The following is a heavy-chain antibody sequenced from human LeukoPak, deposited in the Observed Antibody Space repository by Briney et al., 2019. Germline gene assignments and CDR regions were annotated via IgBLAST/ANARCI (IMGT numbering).Heavy chain of an antibody. CDR1: GFTCTSSA. CDR3: AALAHSSSQPDP. V-gene: IGHV1-58*02. D-gene: IGHD6-13*01. Sequence: GASVKVSCKASGFTCTSSAMQWVRQASGQRLEGMGWIVVGSGNTNYAQKFQERVTITRDMSTSTAYMELSSLRSEDTAVYYCAALAHSSSQPDPWGQGTLVTVSS. CDR2: IVVGSGNT. J-gene: IGHJ5*02.